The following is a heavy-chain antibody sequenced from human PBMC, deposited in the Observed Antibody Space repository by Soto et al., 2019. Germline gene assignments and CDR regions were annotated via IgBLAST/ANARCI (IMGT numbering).Heavy chain of an antibody. CDR3: ARDRRTVRYGMGV. Sequence: EVQLVESGGGLVQPGGSLRLSCAASGFTFSSYWMSWVRQAPGKGLEWVANIKQDGSEKYYVDSVKGRFTISRDNAKNSLYLQMNSLRAEDTAVYYCARDRRTVRYGMGVWGQGTTVTVSS. J-gene: IGHJ6*02. D-gene: IGHD4-17*01. CDR1: GFTFSSYW. CDR2: IKQDGSEK. V-gene: IGHV3-7*03.